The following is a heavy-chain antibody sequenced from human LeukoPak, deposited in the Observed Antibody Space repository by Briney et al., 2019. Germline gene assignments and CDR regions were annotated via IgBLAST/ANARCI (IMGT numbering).Heavy chain of an antibody. Sequence: PSETLSLTCTVSGGSINRYYWSWIRQPPGKGLEWSAYIYYSGSTSYNPSLKSRVTISVDTSKNQFSLKLNSVTAADTAMYYCARLFHPALSGNYPFDYWGQGTLVTVSS. CDR1: GGSINRYY. CDR2: IYYSGST. CDR3: ARLFHPALSGNYPFDY. J-gene: IGHJ4*02. D-gene: IGHD1-26*01. V-gene: IGHV4-59*01.